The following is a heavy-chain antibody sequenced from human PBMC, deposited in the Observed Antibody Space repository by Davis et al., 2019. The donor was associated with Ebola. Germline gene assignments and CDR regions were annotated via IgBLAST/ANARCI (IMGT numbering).Heavy chain of an antibody. V-gene: IGHV3-30*18. Sequence: PGGSLRLSCAPSGFTFSSYLMSWVRQAPGKGLEWVAVISDDGNHKHYADSVKGRFTISRDNSNNTLFLQMNSLRPEDTAVYYCAKFSRAGESDWGQGTLVTVSS. CDR1: GFTFSSYL. CDR3: AKFSRAGESD. D-gene: IGHD6-13*01. J-gene: IGHJ4*02. CDR2: ISDDGNHK.